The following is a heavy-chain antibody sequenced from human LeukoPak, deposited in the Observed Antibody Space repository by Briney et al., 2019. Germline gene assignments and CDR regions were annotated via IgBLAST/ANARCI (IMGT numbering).Heavy chain of an antibody. Sequence: GESLKISCKGSGYSFTSYWIGWVRQMTGKGLEWMGIIYPGDSDTRYSPSFQGQVTISADKSISTAYLQWSSLKASDTAMYYCARVINTIFGAVSMVPYYFDYWGQGTLVTVSS. CDR3: ARVINTIFGAVSMVPYYFDY. J-gene: IGHJ4*02. D-gene: IGHD3-3*01. V-gene: IGHV5-51*01. CDR1: GYSFTSYW. CDR2: IYPGDSDT.